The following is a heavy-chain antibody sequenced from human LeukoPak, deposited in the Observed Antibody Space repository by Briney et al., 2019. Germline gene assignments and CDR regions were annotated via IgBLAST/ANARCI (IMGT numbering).Heavy chain of an antibody. CDR1: GGSISSYY. D-gene: IGHD2-2*01. CDR2: IYYSGST. Sequence: SETLSLTCTVAGGSISSYYWSWIRHPPGKGLEWIGYIYYSGSTNYNPSLKSRVTISVDTSKNQFSLKLSSVTAADTAVYYCARGGGYCSSTSCYHFDYWGQGTLVTISS. CDR3: ARGGGYCSSTSCYHFDY. V-gene: IGHV4-59*01. J-gene: IGHJ4*02.